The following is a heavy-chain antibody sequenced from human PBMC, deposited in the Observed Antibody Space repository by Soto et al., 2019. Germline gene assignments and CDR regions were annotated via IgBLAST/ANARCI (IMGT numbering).Heavy chain of an antibody. Sequence: GGSLRLSCAASGFTFSSYSMNWVRQAPGKGLEWVSYISSSSSTIYYGDCVKGRLNISRDNAKDALYLQMNSLRAEDKAVYYCARPHDYSNYGVEYYYYYMDVWGKGTTVTVSS. D-gene: IGHD4-4*01. CDR3: ARPHDYSNYGVEYYYYYMDV. CDR1: GFTFSSYS. CDR2: ISSSSSTI. V-gene: IGHV3-48*01. J-gene: IGHJ6*03.